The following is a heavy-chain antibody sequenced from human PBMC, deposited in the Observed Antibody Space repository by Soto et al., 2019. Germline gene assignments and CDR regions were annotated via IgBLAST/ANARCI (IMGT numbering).Heavy chain of an antibody. J-gene: IGHJ6*03. CDR3: KGYYYGSGRCLLYYYYMDV. CDR2: IYYSGRT. D-gene: IGHD3-10*01. CDR1: GGSISSSSYY. V-gene: IGHV4-39*01. Sequence: QLQLQESGPGLVKPSETLSLTCTVSGGSISSSSYYWGWIRQPPGKGLEWIGSIYYSGRTYYNPSVNSRVTISVDTSTNQFPLRLSSVTAADMAVYYCKGYYYGSGRCLLYYYYMDVWGKGTTVTVSS.